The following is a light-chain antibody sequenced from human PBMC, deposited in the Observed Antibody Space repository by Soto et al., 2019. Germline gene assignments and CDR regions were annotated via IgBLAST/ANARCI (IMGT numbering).Light chain of an antibody. CDR3: QQYYSYPRT. Sequence: ALRMTQSPSSFSASTGDRLTITCRASQAISSYLAWYQQKPGKAPKLLIYAASTLQSGVPSRFSGSGSGTDFTLTISCLQSEDFATYYCQQYYSYPRTFGQGTKVEIK. CDR1: QAISSY. CDR2: AAS. V-gene: IGKV1-8*01. J-gene: IGKJ1*01.